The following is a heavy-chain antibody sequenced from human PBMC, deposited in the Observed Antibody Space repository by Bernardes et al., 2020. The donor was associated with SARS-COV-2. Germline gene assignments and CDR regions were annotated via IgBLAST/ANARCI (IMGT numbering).Heavy chain of an antibody. V-gene: IGHV1-2*06. Sequence: ASVKVSCKASGYTFTGYYMHWVRQAPGQGLEWMGRINPNSGGTNYAQKFQGRVTMTRDTSISTAYMELSRLRSDDTAVYYCARVGSGYDLVDAFDIWGQGTMVTVSS. D-gene: IGHD5-12*01. CDR1: GYTFTGYY. J-gene: IGHJ3*02. CDR2: INPNSGGT. CDR3: ARVGSGYDLVDAFDI.